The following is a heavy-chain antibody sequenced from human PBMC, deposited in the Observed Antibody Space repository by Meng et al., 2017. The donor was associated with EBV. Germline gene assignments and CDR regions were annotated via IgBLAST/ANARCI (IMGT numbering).Heavy chain of an antibody. CDR2: IIPIFGTA. CDR1: GGTFSSYA. Sequence: QVQLLQSGAEVKKPXSSVKVSCXASGGTFSSYAISWVRQAPGQGLEWMGGIIPIFGTANYAQKFQGRVTITADESTSTAYMELSSLRSEDTAVYYCAREWPNYYDSSGYFLWGQGTLVTVSS. V-gene: IGHV1-69*01. CDR3: AREWPNYYDSSGYFL. D-gene: IGHD3-22*01. J-gene: IGHJ4*02.